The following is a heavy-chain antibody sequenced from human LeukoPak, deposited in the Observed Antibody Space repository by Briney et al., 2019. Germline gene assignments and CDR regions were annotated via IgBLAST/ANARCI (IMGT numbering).Heavy chain of an antibody. D-gene: IGHD2-15*01. CDR3: ARDGGGSLYGMDV. V-gene: IGHV4-31*03. Sequence: PSETLSLTCTVSGDFIRSGVSCWSWIRQRPGAGLQWIGYICSSGSISYNPSLRSRVTMSIDTPNNQFSLKLNSVTAADTAVYYCARDGGGSLYGMDVWGQGTTVTVSS. CDR1: GDFIRSGVSC. CDR2: ICSSGSI. J-gene: IGHJ6*02.